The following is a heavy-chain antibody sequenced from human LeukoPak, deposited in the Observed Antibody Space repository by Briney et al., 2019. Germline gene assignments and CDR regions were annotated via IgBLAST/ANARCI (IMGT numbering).Heavy chain of an antibody. V-gene: IGHV3-23*01. Sequence: SGGSLRLSCAASKFTFSNFAMSWVRQAPGKGPEWVSAITGGDGPTYYADSVKGRFTISRDNSKNMLFLQLNSLRAEDTAVYFCAKAFREYSSSTYSTFDIWGQGTMVTVSS. D-gene: IGHD6-13*01. CDR2: ITGGDGPT. CDR1: KFTFSNFA. CDR3: AKAFREYSSSTYSTFDI. J-gene: IGHJ3*02.